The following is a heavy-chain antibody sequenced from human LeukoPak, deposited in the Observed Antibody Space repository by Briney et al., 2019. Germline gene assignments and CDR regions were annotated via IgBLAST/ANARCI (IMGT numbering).Heavy chain of an antibody. Sequence: PGGSLRLSCAASGFTFSSYGMHWVRQAPGKGLEWVAFIRYDGSNKYYVDSVKGRFTISRDNSKNTLYLQMNSLRAEDTAVYYCAKDGDYGDYVSAFDIWGQGTMVTVSS. D-gene: IGHD4-17*01. CDR1: GFTFSSYG. CDR2: IRYDGSNK. CDR3: AKDGDYGDYVSAFDI. V-gene: IGHV3-30*02. J-gene: IGHJ3*02.